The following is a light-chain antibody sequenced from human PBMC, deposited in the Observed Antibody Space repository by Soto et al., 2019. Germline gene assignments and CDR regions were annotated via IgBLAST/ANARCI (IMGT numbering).Light chain of an antibody. J-gene: IGLJ2*01. CDR1: SSDVGSYNF. CDR3: CSYAGSSTLV. Sequence: QSVLTQPASVSGSPGQSITISCTGTSSDVGSYNFVSWYQHHPGKAPKLMIYEVNKGPSGVSNRFSGSKSGNTASLTISGLQAEDEADYYCCSYAGSSTLVFGGGTKLTVL. V-gene: IGLV2-23*02. CDR2: EVN.